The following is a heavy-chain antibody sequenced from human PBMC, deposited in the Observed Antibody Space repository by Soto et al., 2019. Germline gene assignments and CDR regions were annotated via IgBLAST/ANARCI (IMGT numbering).Heavy chain of an antibody. V-gene: IGHV3-48*01. CDR1: GFSINTYS. CDR3: ARDRGRLDGAEYPFFDP. CDR2: IDGVTAAI. D-gene: IGHD2-21*01. Sequence: EVQLVDSGGGLIQPGQSLRLSCAASGFSINTYSMSWVRQAPGKGLEWLSYIDGVTAAIYYADSVKGRFTISRDNAKNSLFLQMNSLRADDTAVYYCARDRGRLDGAEYPFFDPWGQGTLVTVSS. J-gene: IGHJ5*02.